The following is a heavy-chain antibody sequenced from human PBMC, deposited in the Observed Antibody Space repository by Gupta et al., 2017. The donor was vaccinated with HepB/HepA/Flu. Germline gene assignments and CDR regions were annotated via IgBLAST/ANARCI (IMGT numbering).Heavy chain of an antibody. J-gene: IGHJ6*02. Sequence: QVQLVQSGAEVKKPGASVKGSCKASGYTFTSYAMHWVRQAPGQRLGWMGWINAGNGNTKYSQKFQGRVTITRDTSASTAYMELSSLRSEDTAVYYCARGPIVVVVAAPADYYYYGMDVWGQGTTVTVAS. CDR1: GYTFTSYA. D-gene: IGHD2-15*01. CDR2: INAGNGNT. V-gene: IGHV1-3*01. CDR3: ARGPIVVVVAAPADYYYYGMDV.